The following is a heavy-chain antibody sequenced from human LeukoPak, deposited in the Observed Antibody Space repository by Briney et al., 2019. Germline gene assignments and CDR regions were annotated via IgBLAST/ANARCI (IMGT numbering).Heavy chain of an antibody. CDR2: ISSNGGST. J-gene: IGHJ4*02. CDR1: GFTFSNYA. Sequence: GGSLRFSCAASGFTFSNYAMHCVRQAPGKGLEYVSAISSNGGSTYYANSVKGRFTISRDNSKNTLYLQMGSLRAEDMAVYYCARKFRGFGESNSYFDYWGQGTLVTVSS. V-gene: IGHV3-64*01. D-gene: IGHD3-10*01. CDR3: ARKFRGFGESNSYFDY.